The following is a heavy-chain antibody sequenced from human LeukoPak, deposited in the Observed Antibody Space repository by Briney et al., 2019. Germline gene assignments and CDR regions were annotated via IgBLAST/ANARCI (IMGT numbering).Heavy chain of an antibody. J-gene: IGHJ4*02. V-gene: IGHV3-33*06. CDR1: GFTFSSYG. CDR2: IWYDGSNK. D-gene: IGHD3-10*01. Sequence: PGGSLRLSCAASGFTFSSYGMHWVRQAPGKGLEWVAVIWYDGSNKYYADSVKGRFTISRDNSENTLYLQMNSLRAEDTAVYYCAKDFSGSYKYFDYWGQGTLVTVSS. CDR3: AKDFSGSYKYFDY.